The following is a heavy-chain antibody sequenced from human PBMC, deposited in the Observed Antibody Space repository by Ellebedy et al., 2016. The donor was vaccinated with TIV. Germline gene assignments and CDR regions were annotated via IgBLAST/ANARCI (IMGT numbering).Heavy chain of an antibody. V-gene: IGHV1-2*02. CDR1: GYTFTAYY. D-gene: IGHD6-19*01. J-gene: IGHJ6*02. Sequence: ASVKVSCKASGYTFTAYYMHWVRQAPGEGLEWMGWMNPNSGDINYAQKFQGRVTMTRDTSISTAYMELSRLRSGDTALYYCARGASSGWYGMDVWGQGTTVTVSS. CDR2: MNPNSGDI. CDR3: ARGASSGWYGMDV.